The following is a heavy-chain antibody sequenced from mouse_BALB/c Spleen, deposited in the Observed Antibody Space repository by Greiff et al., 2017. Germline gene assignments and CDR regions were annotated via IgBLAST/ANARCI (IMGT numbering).Heavy chain of an antibody. CDR3: ARKAYYYGGLFDY. Sequence: DVQLVESGGGLVQPGGSRKLSCAASGFTFSSFGMHWVRQAPEKGLEWVAYISSGSSTIYYADTVKGRFTISRDNPKNTLFLQMTSLRSEDTAMYYCARKAYYYGGLFDYWGQGTTLTVSS. D-gene: IGHD1-1*01. CDR1: GFTFSSFG. J-gene: IGHJ2*01. CDR2: ISSGSSTI. V-gene: IGHV5-17*02.